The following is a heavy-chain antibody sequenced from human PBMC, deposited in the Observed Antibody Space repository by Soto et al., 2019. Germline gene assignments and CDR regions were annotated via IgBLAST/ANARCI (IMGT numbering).Heavy chain of an antibody. Sequence: QVQLQESGPGLVKPSQTLSLTCTVSGDSISRGGYYYNWIRQLPGKGLEWIGNIYHSGSTNYNPSLKSRVTISVDTSKKQLSLELRSVTAADAAVYYCVRDVAGGYGLGWFGPWGQGTLGTGSS. CDR1: GDSISRGGYY. CDR2: IYHSGST. V-gene: IGHV4-31*03. CDR3: VRDVAGGYGLGWFGP. D-gene: IGHD2-15*01. J-gene: IGHJ5*01.